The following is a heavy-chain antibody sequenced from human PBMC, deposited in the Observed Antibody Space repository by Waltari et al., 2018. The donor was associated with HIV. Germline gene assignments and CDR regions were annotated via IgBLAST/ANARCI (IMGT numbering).Heavy chain of an antibody. D-gene: IGHD2-15*01. CDR3: ASPVGGPRYFQH. J-gene: IGHJ1*01. CDR2: IYYSGST. V-gene: IGHV4-39*01. CDR1: GGSISSSSYY. Sequence: QLQLQESGPGLVKPSETLSLTCTVSGGSISSSSYYWGWIRQPPGKGLEWIGSIYYSGSTYYNPSLKSRVTISVDTSKNQFSLKLSSVTAADTAVYYCASPVGGPRYFQHWGQGTLVTVSS.